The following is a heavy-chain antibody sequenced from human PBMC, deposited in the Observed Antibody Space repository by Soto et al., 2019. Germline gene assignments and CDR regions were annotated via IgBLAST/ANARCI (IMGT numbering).Heavy chain of an antibody. J-gene: IGHJ2*01. CDR3: AKVLYFWYFDL. D-gene: IGHD3-10*01. CDR2: ISGGAT. V-gene: IGHV3-23*01. Sequence: PGGSLRLSCAASGFTFSNYAMKWVRQAPGKGLEWVSTISGGATYYADSVKGRFTISRDNSKNTLYLQMNSLRTEDTAVYYCAKVLYFWYFDLWGRGTLVTVPS. CDR1: GFTFSNYA.